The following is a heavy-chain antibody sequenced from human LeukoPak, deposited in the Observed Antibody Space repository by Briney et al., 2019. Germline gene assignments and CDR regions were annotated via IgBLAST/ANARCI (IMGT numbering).Heavy chain of an antibody. CDR3: AREAFAYYGSGSYYNFDAFDI. CDR1: GYTFTSYD. V-gene: IGHV1-8*01. CDR2: MNPNSGNT. Sequence: ASVKVSCKASGYTFTSYDINWLRQATGQGLEWMGWMNPNSGNTGYAQEFQGRGTIIRSNSISTAYTELSSRRSEDTAVYYCAREAFAYYGSGSYYNFDAFDIWGQGTMVTVSS. J-gene: IGHJ3*02. D-gene: IGHD3-10*01.